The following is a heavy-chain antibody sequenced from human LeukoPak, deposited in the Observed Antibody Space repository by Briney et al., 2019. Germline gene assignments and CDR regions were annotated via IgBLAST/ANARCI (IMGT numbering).Heavy chain of an antibody. CDR3: AKDKGSCSSTSCYLW. J-gene: IGHJ4*02. CDR1: GFTFSSYG. V-gene: IGHV3-30*02. Sequence: GGSLRLSCAASGFTFSSYGMHWVRQAPGKGLEGVAFIRYDGSNKYYADSVKGRFTISRDNSKNTLYLQMNSLRAEDTAVYYCAKDKGSCSSTSCYLWWGQGTLVTVSS. CDR2: IRYDGSNK. D-gene: IGHD2-2*01.